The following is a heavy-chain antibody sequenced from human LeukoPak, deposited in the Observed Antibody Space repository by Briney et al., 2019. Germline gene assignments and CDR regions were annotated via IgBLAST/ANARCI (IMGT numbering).Heavy chain of an antibody. V-gene: IGHV3-48*01. CDR2: ISSSSSTI. J-gene: IGHJ4*02. CDR3: ARGEGYSGYDLIDY. Sequence: GSLSLSCAASGFSFSSYSMNWVRQAPGKGLEWVSYISSSSSTIYYADSVKGRFTISRDNAKNSLYLQMNSLRAEDTAVYYCARGEGYSGYDLIDYWGQGTLVTVSS. CDR1: GFSFSSYS. D-gene: IGHD5-12*01.